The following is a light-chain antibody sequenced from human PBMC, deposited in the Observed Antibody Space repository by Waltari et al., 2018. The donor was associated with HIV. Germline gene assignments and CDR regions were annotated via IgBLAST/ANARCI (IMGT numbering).Light chain of an antibody. CDR2: SAS. V-gene: IGKV1-27*01. CDR1: QGISNY. CDR3: QNHNSVPLT. J-gene: IGKJ4*01. Sequence: DLQMTQSPSSLSASVGDRVTITCRTSQGISNYLAWYQQKPGSAPKLLIYSASTWQLGVPSRFSGSGSGTDFTLTISSLQPEDVATYYCQNHNSVPLTFGGGTKVEIK.